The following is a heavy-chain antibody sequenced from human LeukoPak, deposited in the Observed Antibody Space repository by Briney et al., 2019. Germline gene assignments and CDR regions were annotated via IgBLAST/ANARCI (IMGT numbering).Heavy chain of an antibody. CDR1: GVSFSSYY. J-gene: IGHJ4*02. Sequence: SETLSLTCAVYGVSFSSYYWSWIRQPPGKGLEWIGEIDHSGSTNYNPSLKSRVTISVDTSKNQFSLRLSSVTAADTAVYYCARDGSSPRGYYFDYWGQGTLVTVSS. D-gene: IGHD2-15*01. V-gene: IGHV4-34*01. CDR2: IDHSGST. CDR3: ARDGSSPRGYYFDY.